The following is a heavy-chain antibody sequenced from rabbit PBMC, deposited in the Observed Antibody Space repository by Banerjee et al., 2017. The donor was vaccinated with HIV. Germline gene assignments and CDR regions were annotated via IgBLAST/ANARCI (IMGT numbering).Heavy chain of an antibody. Sequence: QEQLVESGGGLVQPEGSLTLTCKASGFSFSSGYDMCWVRQAPGKGLELIACIGTNSGSAYYASWMNGRFTISRSTSLNTVDLKMTSLTVADTATYICARIGYAGVTYPYHFSLWGPGTLVTVS. CDR3: ARIGYAGVTYPYHFSL. CDR2: IGTNSGSA. V-gene: IGHV1S43*01. J-gene: IGHJ4*01. CDR1: GFSFSSGYD. D-gene: IGHD4-2*01.